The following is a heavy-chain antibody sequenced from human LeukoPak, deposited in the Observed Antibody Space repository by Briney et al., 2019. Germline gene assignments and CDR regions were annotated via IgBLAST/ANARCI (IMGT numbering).Heavy chain of an antibody. Sequence: SETLSLTFTVSGGSISSYYWSWIRQPPGKGLEWIGYIYYSGSTNYNPSLKSRVTISVDTSKNQFSLKLSSVTAADTAVYYCASSPLYSSSYYFDYWGQGTLVTVSS. D-gene: IGHD6-6*01. CDR3: ASSPLYSSSYYFDY. CDR1: GGSISSYY. CDR2: IYYSGST. V-gene: IGHV4-59*01. J-gene: IGHJ4*02.